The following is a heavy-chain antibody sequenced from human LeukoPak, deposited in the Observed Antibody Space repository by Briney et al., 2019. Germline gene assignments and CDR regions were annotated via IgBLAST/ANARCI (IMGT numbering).Heavy chain of an antibody. CDR1: GFTFSSYW. V-gene: IGHV3-7*01. CDR2: IKGDGNEK. D-gene: IGHD3-10*01. J-gene: IGHJ5*01. Sequence: PGGSLRLSCAASGFTFSSYWMNWVRQAPGKGLEWVANIKGDGNEKNYVDSVRGRFSISRDNAKNSLYLQMDSLRAEDMAVYFCAKEGAYPIITYDSWGQGALVTVSS. CDR3: AKEGAYPIITYDS.